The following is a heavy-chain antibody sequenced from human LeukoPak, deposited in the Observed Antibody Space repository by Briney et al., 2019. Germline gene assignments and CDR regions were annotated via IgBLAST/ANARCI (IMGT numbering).Heavy chain of an antibody. J-gene: IGHJ4*02. V-gene: IGHV4-30-2*01. D-gene: IGHD2-2*01. CDR3: AGSSEVDY. CDR1: GGSISSGGYS. Sequence: PSQTLSLTCAVSGGSISSGGYSWSWIRQPPGKGLEWIGYIYHSGSTYYNPSLKSRVTISVDRSKNQFSLKLSSVTAADTAVYYCAGSSEVDYWGQGTLVTVSS. CDR2: IYHSGST.